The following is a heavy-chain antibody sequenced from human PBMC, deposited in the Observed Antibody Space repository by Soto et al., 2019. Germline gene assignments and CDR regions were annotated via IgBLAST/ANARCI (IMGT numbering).Heavy chain of an antibody. Sequence: WETLSLTCTASGASISSSYWSWIRQPPGQGLKWIGYIFHSGTTNYNPSLKTRVTISVDTSKNQFSRNLSSLTTADTAVYFCARGGNRYSSTSYGVGGFDYWGQGTLVTVSS. CDR2: IFHSGTT. V-gene: IGHV4-59*01. D-gene: IGHD6-13*01. CDR1: GASISSSY. CDR3: ARGGNRYSSTSYGVGGFDY. J-gene: IGHJ4*02.